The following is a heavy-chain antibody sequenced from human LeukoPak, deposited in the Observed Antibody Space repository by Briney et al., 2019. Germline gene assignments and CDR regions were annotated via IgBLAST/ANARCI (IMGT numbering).Heavy chain of an antibody. CDR2: IYHSGSA. V-gene: IGHV4-4*02. D-gene: IGHD2/OR15-2a*01. CDR1: GGSISSSNW. CDR3: ARGGNGVLLPLGAFDV. J-gene: IGHJ3*01. Sequence: SGTLSLTCAVSGGSISSSNWWSWVRQPPGKGLEWIGEIYHSGSANYNPSLKSRVTISLDTSKSQFSLHLNSVTAADTAVYYCARGGNGVLLPLGAFDVWGQGTMVTVSS.